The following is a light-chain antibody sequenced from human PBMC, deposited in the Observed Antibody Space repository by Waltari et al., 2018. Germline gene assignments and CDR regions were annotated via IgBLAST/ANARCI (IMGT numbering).Light chain of an antibody. CDR3: QHHVRLPAT. V-gene: IGKV3-20*01. J-gene: IGKJ1*01. Sequence: IVLTQSPGTLSLSPGGRATLSCRASQNIGNYLAWYQQKPGQAPRLLIYGASSRAAGIPDRFSGSGSGDDFSLTISRLEPEDFAVYYCQHHVRLPATFGQGTKV. CDR2: GAS. CDR1: QNIGNY.